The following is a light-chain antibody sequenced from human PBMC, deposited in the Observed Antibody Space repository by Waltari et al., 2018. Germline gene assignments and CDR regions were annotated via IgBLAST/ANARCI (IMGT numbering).Light chain of an antibody. Sequence: DIVMTQSPDSLAVSLGERATINCKSSQSVLYSSKNKNYLAWYQLKPGQPPKLLIYWASTRESGVPDRFSGSGSGTDFTLTISSLQAEDVAVYYCQQYFSTPYTFGQGTKLEI. J-gene: IGKJ2*01. CDR1: QSVLYSSKNKNY. V-gene: IGKV4-1*01. CDR2: WAS. CDR3: QQYFSTPYT.